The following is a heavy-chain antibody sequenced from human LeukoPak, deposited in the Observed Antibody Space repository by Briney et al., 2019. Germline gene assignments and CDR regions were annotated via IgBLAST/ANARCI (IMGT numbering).Heavy chain of an antibody. Sequence: SVKVSCKTSGGTFRVYAISRVRQAPGQGPEWMGGIIPPFGTGKYTQTFQGRVTITADESTLTVYMELNSLTSDDTAVYYCARGGDNLMRYYFDYWGQGTLVTVSS. CDR1: GGTFRVYA. V-gene: IGHV1-69*13. J-gene: IGHJ4*02. CDR3: ARGGDNLMRYYFDY. CDR2: IIPPFGTG. D-gene: IGHD1-14*01.